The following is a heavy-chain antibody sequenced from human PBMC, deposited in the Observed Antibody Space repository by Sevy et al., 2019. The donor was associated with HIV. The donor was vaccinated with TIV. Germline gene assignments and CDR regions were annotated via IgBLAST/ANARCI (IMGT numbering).Heavy chain of an antibody. V-gene: IGHV1-46*03. CDR1: GYTFTSYY. Sequence: ASVKVSCKASGYTFTSYYMHWVRQAPGQGLEWMGIINPSGGSTSHAQKFQGRVTMTRDTSTSTVYMELSSLRSEDTAVYYCAREGSSATKNNWFDPWGQGTLVTVSS. CDR2: INPSGGST. J-gene: IGHJ5*02. D-gene: IGHD6-6*01. CDR3: AREGSSATKNNWFDP.